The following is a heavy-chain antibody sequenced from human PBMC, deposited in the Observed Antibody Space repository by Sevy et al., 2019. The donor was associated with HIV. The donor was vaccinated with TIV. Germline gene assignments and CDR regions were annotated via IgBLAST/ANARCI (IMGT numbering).Heavy chain of an antibody. CDR2: IIPIFGTA. Sequence: ASVKVSCKASGGTFSSYAISWVRQAPGQGLEWMGGIIPIFGTANYAQTFQGRVTITADESTSTAYMELSSLRSEDTAVYYCARGLGYCSGGSCYSHWFDPWGQGTLVTVSS. CDR1: GGTFSSYA. D-gene: IGHD2-15*01. V-gene: IGHV1-69*13. J-gene: IGHJ5*02. CDR3: ARGLGYCSGGSCYSHWFDP.